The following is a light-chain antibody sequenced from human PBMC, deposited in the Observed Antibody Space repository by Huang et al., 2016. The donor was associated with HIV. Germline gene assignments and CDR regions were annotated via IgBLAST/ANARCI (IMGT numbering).Light chain of an antibody. CDR2: RGS. CDR1: QSISSW. CDR3: QQYISYPWT. J-gene: IGKJ1*01. Sequence: DIQMTQSPSTLSASIGDRAIITCRASQSISSWLAWYQQKPGKAPNLLIYRGSNLESGVSSRFSCGGSGTEFTRTINSLQPDDLASYYCQQYISYPWTFGQGTKVEIK. V-gene: IGKV1-5*03.